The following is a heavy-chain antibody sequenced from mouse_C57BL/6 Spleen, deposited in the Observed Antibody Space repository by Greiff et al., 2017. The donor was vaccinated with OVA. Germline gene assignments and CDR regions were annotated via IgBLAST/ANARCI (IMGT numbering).Heavy chain of an antibody. J-gene: IGHJ1*03. CDR1: GYTFTDYY. Sequence: VKLQESGAELVRPGASVKLSCKASGYTFTDYYINWVKQRPGQGLEWIARIYPGSGNTYYNEKFKGKATLTAEKSSSTAYMQLSSLTSEDSAVYFCAREDYYGSSLGYFDVWGTGTTVTVSS. CDR3: AREDYYGSSLGYFDV. CDR2: IYPGSGNT. V-gene: IGHV1-76*01. D-gene: IGHD1-1*01.